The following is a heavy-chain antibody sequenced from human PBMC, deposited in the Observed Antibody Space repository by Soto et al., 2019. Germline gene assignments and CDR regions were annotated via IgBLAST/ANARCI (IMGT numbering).Heavy chain of an antibody. CDR1: GFTFTTYA. Sequence: EVQLLESGGGLVQPGGSLRLSCAASGFTFTTYAMSWVRQAPGKGLEWVSVISDSGGSTYYADSVKGRFTISRDNSKNTLYLQMNSLRAEDTAVYYCSTPPAAALHVDYWGQGTLVTVSS. D-gene: IGHD6-13*01. J-gene: IGHJ4*02. V-gene: IGHV3-23*01. CDR2: ISDSGGST. CDR3: STPPAAALHVDY.